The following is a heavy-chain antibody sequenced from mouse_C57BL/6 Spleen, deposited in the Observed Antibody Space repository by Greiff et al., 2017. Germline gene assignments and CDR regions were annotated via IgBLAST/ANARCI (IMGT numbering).Heavy chain of an antibody. Sequence: VQLQQSGAELVKPGASVKLSCTASGFNIKDYYMHWVKQRTEQGLEWIGRIDPEEGETKYAPKFQGKATITADTSSNTAYLQLSSLTSEDTAVYYCAPSITTVVTPFAYWGQGTLVTVSA. CDR3: APSITTVVTPFAY. D-gene: IGHD1-1*01. J-gene: IGHJ3*01. CDR2: IDPEEGET. CDR1: GFNIKDYY. V-gene: IGHV14-2*01.